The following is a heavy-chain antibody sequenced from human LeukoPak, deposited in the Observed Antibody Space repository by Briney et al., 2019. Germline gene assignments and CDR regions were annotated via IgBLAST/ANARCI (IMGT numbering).Heavy chain of an antibody. V-gene: IGHV1-69*13. J-gene: IGHJ3*02. CDR2: IIPIFGTA. D-gene: IGHD6-13*01. Sequence: GASVKVSCKASGGTFSSYAISWVRQAPGQGLEWMGGIIPIFGTANYAQKFQGRVTITADESTSTAYMELSSLRSEDTAVYYCARVRSSSSPAGAFDIWGQGTMVTVSS. CDR1: GGTFSSYA. CDR3: ARVRSSSSPAGAFDI.